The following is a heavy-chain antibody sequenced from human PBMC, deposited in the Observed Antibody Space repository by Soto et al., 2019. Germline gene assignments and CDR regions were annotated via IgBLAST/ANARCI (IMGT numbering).Heavy chain of an antibody. Sequence: QVQLQESGPGLVKPSETLSLTCTVSGGSTSDYYWSWIRQPPGKGLEWVGYIYYTGTTTYNPSLKSRLTLSVDTSKNQFSLKLRSVSAADTAVYYCARLGRWLQALDSWGQGTLVTVSS. J-gene: IGHJ4*02. CDR1: GGSTSDYY. V-gene: IGHV4-59*08. CDR3: ARLGRWLQALDS. CDR2: IYYTGTT. D-gene: IGHD5-12*01.